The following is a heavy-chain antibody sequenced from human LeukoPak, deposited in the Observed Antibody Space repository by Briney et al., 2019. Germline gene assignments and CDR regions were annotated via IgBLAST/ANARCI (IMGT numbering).Heavy chain of an antibody. V-gene: IGHV4-39*02. CDR2: IYSSEFT. CDR3: TRGSDDYKLGNY. CDR1: GGSFDNSYC. J-gene: IGHJ4*02. Sequence: SETLSLSCTVSGGSFDNSYCWTWVRQPPGKTPEWIATIYSSEFTYYNPSFGSRVTISADTSKNLFSLRLSSVTAADTAVYYCTRGSDDYKLGNYWGQGTLVTVSS. D-gene: IGHD5-24*01.